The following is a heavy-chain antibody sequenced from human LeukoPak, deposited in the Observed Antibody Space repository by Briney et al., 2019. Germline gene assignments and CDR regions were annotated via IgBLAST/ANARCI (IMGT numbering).Heavy chain of an antibody. J-gene: IGHJ5*02. V-gene: IGHV1-24*01. CDR3: ARVLTKYYDFWSGYSSGRQLDP. CDR2: FDPEDGET. Sequence: ASVKVSCKVSGYTLTELSMHWVRQAPGKGLEWMGGFDPEDGETIYAQKFQGRVTMTEDTSTDTAYMELSSLRSEDTAMYYCARVLTKYYDFWSGYSSGRQLDPWGQGTLVTVSS. D-gene: IGHD3-3*01. CDR1: GYTLTELS.